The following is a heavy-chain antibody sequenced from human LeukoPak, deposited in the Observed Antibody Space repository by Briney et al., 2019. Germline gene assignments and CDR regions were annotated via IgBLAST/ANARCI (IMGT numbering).Heavy chain of an antibody. CDR2: INHSGST. CDR1: GGSFSGYY. D-gene: IGHD6-6*01. J-gene: IGHJ4*02. Sequence: SETLSLTCAVYGGSFSGYYWSWIRQPPGKGLEWIGEINHSGSTNYNPSLKSRVTISVDASKNQFSLKLSSVIAADTAVYYCARKGKKQLGYWGQGTLVTVSS. CDR3: ARKGKKQLGY. V-gene: IGHV4-34*01.